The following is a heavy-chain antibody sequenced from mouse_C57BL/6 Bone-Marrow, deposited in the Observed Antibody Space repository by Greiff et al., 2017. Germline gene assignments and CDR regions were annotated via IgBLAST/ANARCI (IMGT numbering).Heavy chain of an antibody. Sequence: QVQLQQSGAELVRPGTSVKMSCKASGYTFTNYWIGWAKQRPGHGLEWIGDIYPGGGYTNYNEKFKGKGTLTAAKSSSTAYMQLRSLTPEDYAIYYCARSDYSDCYYAMDYWGQGTSVTVSS. CDR3: ARSDYSDCYYAMDY. D-gene: IGHD2-12*01. CDR1: GYTFTNYW. CDR2: IYPGGGYT. J-gene: IGHJ4*01. V-gene: IGHV1-63*01.